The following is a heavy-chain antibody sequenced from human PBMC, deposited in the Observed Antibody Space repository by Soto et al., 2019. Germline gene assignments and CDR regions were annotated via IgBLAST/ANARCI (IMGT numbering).Heavy chain of an antibody. Sequence: QVQLQESGPGLVKPSQTLSLTCTVSGGSISSGDYYWSWIRQSPGKGLEWIGCIYYRGSTYYNPSIKSRVTIAADTSKNRSSLTLSSVTAAETAVYYSASGGDGYHSDRFDYWGQGTLVPVFS. CDR2: IYYRGST. J-gene: IGHJ4*02. CDR1: GGSISSGDYY. D-gene: IGHD5-12*01. V-gene: IGHV4-30-4*01. CDR3: ASGGDGYHSDRFDY.